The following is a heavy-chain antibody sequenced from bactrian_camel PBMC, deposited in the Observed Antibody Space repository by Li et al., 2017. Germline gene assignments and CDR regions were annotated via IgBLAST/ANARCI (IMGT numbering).Heavy chain of an antibody. CDR3: AAALRWFPTCEFRY. Sequence: HVQLVESGGGSVQAGGSLRLSCAASGATFSTYCMGWFRQAPLKERERVAVIRRDGSTTYADSVKGRFTISKDNAKNILYLQMNSLIPEDTATYYCAAALRWFPTCEFRYWGQGTQVTVS. CDR2: IRRDGST. V-gene: IGHV3S55*01. J-gene: IGHJ6*01. D-gene: IGHD2*01. CDR1: GATFSTYC.